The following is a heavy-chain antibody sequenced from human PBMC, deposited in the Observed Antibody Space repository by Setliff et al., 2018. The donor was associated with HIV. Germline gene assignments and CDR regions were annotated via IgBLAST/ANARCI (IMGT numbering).Heavy chain of an antibody. V-gene: IGHV4-4*07. J-gene: IGHJ5*02. CDR3: ARDFKRYNSPCRFDP. CDR1: GGSINNYF. D-gene: IGHD6-13*01. CDR2: INTSGST. Sequence: SETLSLTCTVSGGSINNYFWSWIRQPAGKGLEWIGRINTSGSTNYNPSLKSRVTISVDKSQNQFSLKLSSVTAADTAVYYCARDFKRYNSPCRFDPWGQGTLVTVSS.